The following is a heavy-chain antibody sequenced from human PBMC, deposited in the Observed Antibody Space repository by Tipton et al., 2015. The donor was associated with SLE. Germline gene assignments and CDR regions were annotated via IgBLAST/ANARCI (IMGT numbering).Heavy chain of an antibody. J-gene: IGHJ6*03. CDR3: ARAPGLDRDYQYYYYMDV. V-gene: IGHV4-34*01. CDR1: GGSFSGYY. CDR2: INHSGST. Sequence: TLSLTCALYGGSFSGYYWNWIRQPPGKGLEWIGEINHSGSTNYNPSLKSRVTISVDTSKNQFSLKLSSVTAADTAVYYCARAPGLDRDYQYYYYMDVWGKGTTVTVSS. D-gene: IGHD3/OR15-3a*01.